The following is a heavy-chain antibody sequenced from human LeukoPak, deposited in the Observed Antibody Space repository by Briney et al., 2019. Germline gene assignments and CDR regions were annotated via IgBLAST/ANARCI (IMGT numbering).Heavy chain of an antibody. V-gene: IGHV1-46*01. CDR3: ARARVVMTATPSDY. CDR1: GYTFTNYY. D-gene: IGHD2-21*02. CDR2: INPSGAST. J-gene: IGHJ4*02. Sequence: ASVEVSCKASGYTFTNYYMHWVRQAPGQGLEWMGIINPSGASTSYAQKFQGRVTMTRDTSTSTVYMELSSLRSEDTAVYYCARARVVMTATPSDYWGQGTLVTVSS.